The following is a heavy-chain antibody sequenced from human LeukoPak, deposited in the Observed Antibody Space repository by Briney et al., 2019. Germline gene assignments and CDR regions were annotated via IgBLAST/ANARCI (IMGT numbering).Heavy chain of an antibody. V-gene: IGHV4-34*01. J-gene: IGHJ4*02. CDR1: GGSFSGYY. Sequence: KPSETLSLTCAVYGGSFSGYYWSWIRQPPGKGLEWIGEINHSGSTNYNPSLKSRVTISVDTSKNQSSLKLSSVTAADTAVYYCAGTPVVTQEGFDYWGQGTLVTVSS. D-gene: IGHD4-23*01. CDR2: INHSGST. CDR3: AGTPVVTQEGFDY.